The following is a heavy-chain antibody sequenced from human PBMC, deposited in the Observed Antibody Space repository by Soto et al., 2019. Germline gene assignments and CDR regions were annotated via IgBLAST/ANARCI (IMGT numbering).Heavy chain of an antibody. CDR1: GFTFSSYR. CDR2: ISSSSSYI. J-gene: IGHJ3*02. V-gene: IGHV3-21*01. Sequence: EVQLVESGGGLVKPGGSLRLSCAASGFTFSSYRMNWVRQAPGKGLEWVSSISSSSSYIYYADSVKGRFTISRDNAKNSLYLQMNSLRAEDTAVYCCARASGRIAAAGHNAFDIWGQGTMVTVSS. CDR3: ARASGRIAAAGHNAFDI. D-gene: IGHD6-13*01.